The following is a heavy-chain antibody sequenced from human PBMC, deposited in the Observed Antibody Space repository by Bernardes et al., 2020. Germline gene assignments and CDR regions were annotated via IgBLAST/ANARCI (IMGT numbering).Heavy chain of an antibody. V-gene: IGHV3-66*01. CDR3: ARGRGGGSCCRFDL. CDR2: IYSGGAT. D-gene: IGHD2-15*01. CDR1: GFTVNNNY. J-gene: IGHJ4*02. Sequence: GGSLRLSCAAPGFTVNNNYIIWVRQAPGKGLEWVSIIYSGGATYYADSVKGRFTISRDNSRNTLYLQMNSLRADDTAVYYCARGRGGGSCCRFDLWGQGTLVTVSS.